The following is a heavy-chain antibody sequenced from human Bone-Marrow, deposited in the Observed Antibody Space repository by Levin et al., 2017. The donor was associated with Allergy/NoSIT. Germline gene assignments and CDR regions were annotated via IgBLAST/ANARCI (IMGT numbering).Heavy chain of an antibody. D-gene: IGHD3-10*01. CDR2: ISGSGGST. CDR1: GFTFSSYA. CDR3: ANLALWFGVKPHYGMDV. Sequence: GESLKISCAASGFTFSSYAMSWVRQAPGKGLEWVSAISGSGGSTYYADSVKGRFTISRDNSKNTLYLQMNSLRAEDTAVYYCANLALWFGVKPHYGMDVWGQGTTVTVSS. J-gene: IGHJ6*02. V-gene: IGHV3-23*01.